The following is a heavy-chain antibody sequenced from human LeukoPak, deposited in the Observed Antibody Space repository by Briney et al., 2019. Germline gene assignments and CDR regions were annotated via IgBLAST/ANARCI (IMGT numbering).Heavy chain of an antibody. D-gene: IGHD6-13*01. Sequence: GGSLRLSCAASEFSVNSNYMSWVRQAPGKGLEWVSLLYSAGSTYYADSVKGRFTITRDNAKNSLYLQMNSLRAEDTAVYYCARETSPGIAAAGGMDVWGQGTTVTVSS. CDR3: ARETSPGIAAAGGMDV. CDR2: LYSAGST. J-gene: IGHJ6*02. V-gene: IGHV3-53*01. CDR1: EFSVNSNY.